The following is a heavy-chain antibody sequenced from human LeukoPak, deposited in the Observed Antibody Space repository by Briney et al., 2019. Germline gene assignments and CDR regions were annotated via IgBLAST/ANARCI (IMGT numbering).Heavy chain of an antibody. V-gene: IGHV3-21*01. J-gene: IGHJ4*02. CDR2: ISSSSSYI. D-gene: IGHD2-15*01. CDR1: GFTFSSYS. Sequence: PGGSLRLSCAASGFTFSSYSMNWVRQAPGKGLEWVSSISSSSSYIYYADSVKGRFTISRDNAKNSLYLQMNSLRAEDTAVYYCARRSGGSFYYFDYWGQGTLVTVSS. CDR3: ARRSGGSFYYFDY.